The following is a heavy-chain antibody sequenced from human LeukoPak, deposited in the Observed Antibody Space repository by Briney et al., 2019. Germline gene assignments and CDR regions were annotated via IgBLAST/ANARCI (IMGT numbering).Heavy chain of an antibody. Sequence: QAGGSLRLSCAASGFTFSSYGMNWVRQAPGKGLEWVAFIRYDGSNKYYADSVKGRFTISRDNSKNTLYLQMNSLRAEDTAVYYCARGAYSRGWTTFDYWGQGILVTVSS. CDR1: GFTFSSYG. CDR3: ARGAYSRGWTTFDY. CDR2: IRYDGSNK. V-gene: IGHV3-30*02. J-gene: IGHJ4*02. D-gene: IGHD6-19*01.